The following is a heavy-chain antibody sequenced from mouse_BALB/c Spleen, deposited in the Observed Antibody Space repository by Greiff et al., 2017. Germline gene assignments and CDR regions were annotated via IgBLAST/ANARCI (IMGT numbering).Heavy chain of an antibody. V-gene: IGHV5-6-4*01. CDR3: TRDGGYDYAMDY. CDR1: GFTFSSYT. J-gene: IGHJ4*01. D-gene: IGHD2-2*01. Sequence: EVHLVESGGGLVKPGGSLKLSCAASGFTFSSYTMSWVRQTPEKRLEWVATISSGGSYTYYPDSVKGRFTISRDNAKNTLYLQMSSLKSEDTAMYYCTRDGGYDYAMDYWGQGTSVTVSS. CDR2: ISSGGSYT.